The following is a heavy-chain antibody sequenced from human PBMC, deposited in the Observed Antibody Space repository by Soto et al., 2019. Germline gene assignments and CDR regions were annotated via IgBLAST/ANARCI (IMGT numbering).Heavy chain of an antibody. Sequence: PGGSLRLSCAVSGFTVSSTYMNWVRQATGKGLEWVSVIHSGGNTFYADSVKGRFTISRDNSKNTVYLQMSSLRGEDTAVYFCARALVTTPPRTFDPWGQGTLVTVSS. V-gene: IGHV3-66*01. CDR1: GFTVSSTY. J-gene: IGHJ5*02. D-gene: IGHD2-21*02. CDR3: ARALVTTPPRTFDP. CDR2: IHSGGNT.